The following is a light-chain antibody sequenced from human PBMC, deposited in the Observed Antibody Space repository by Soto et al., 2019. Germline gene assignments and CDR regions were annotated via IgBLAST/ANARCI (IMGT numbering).Light chain of an antibody. CDR2: KAS. CDR1: QTISSW. V-gene: IGKV1-5*03. CDR3: QHFRA. Sequence: IQMTQSPSTLSGSVGDRVTITCRASQTISSWLAWYQQKPGKAPKLLIYKASTLKSGVPSRFSGSGSGTEFTLTISSLQPDDFATYYCQHFRAFGQGTKVDIK. J-gene: IGKJ1*01.